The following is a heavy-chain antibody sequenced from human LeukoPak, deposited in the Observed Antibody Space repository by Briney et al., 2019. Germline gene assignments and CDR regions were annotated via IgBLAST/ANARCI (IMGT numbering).Heavy chain of an antibody. CDR1: GFTFSSYS. J-gene: IGHJ3*02. CDR2: ISGSSSYI. V-gene: IGHV3-21*01. CDR3: ARGGSSWYGDAFDI. D-gene: IGHD6-13*01. Sequence: PGGSLRLSCAASGFTFSSYSMNWVRQAPGKGLEWVSSISGSSSYIYYADSVKGRFTISRDNAKNSLYLQMNSLRAEDTAVYYCARGGSSWYGDAFDIWGQGTMVTVSS.